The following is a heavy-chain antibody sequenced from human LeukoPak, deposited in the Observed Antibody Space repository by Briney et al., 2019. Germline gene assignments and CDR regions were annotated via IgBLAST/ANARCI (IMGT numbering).Heavy chain of an antibody. V-gene: IGHV1-46*01. Sequence: ASVKVSCKASGYTFTKYYMHWVRQAPGQGLEWMGIIYPSGGSTRYAQKFQGRVTMTRDMSTSTVYMELSSLRSDDTAVYYCAREGIPGASPVGWFDPWGQGTLVTVSS. CDR2: IYPSGGST. CDR1: GYTFTKYY. D-gene: IGHD4-23*01. J-gene: IGHJ5*02. CDR3: AREGIPGASPVGWFDP.